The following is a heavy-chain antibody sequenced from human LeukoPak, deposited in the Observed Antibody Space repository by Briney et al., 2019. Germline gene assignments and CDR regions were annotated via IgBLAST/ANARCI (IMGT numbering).Heavy chain of an antibody. CDR3: ARAYCSSSGCYDWFDP. D-gene: IGHD2-2*01. J-gene: IGHJ5*02. Sequence: ASVKVSCKASGYTFTGYYIHWVRQAPGQGLEWMGWIDPNSGGTNYAQTFQGRVTMTRDTSISTVYMDLSRLRSDDTAIYYCARAYCSSSGCYDWFDPWGQGTLVTVSS. CDR1: GYTFTGYY. CDR2: IDPNSGGT. V-gene: IGHV1-2*02.